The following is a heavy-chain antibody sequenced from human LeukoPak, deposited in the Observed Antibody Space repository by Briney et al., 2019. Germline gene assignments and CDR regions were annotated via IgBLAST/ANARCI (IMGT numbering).Heavy chain of an antibody. CDR1: GYTFTGYY. V-gene: IGHV1-2*02. CDR3: ARRSIFGVADFDY. J-gene: IGHJ4*02. D-gene: IGHD3-3*01. Sequence: ASVKVSCKASGYTFTGYYMHWVRQAPGQGLEWMGWINPNSGGTNYAQKFQGRVTMTRDTSISTAYMELSRLRSDDTAVYYCARRSIFGVADFDYWGQGTLVTVSS. CDR2: INPNSGGT.